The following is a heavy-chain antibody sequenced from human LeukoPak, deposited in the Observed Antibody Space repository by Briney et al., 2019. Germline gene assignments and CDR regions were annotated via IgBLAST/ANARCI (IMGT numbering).Heavy chain of an antibody. CDR2: IYYSGST. Sequence: SETLSLTCTVSGGSISGYYWSWIRQPPGKGLEWIGYIYYSGSTNYNPSRKSRVTISVDTSKNQFSLKLSSVTAADTAVYYCARALVVVAATEVVDAFDIWGQGTMVTVSS. CDR3: ARALVVVAATEVVDAFDI. V-gene: IGHV4-59*01. J-gene: IGHJ3*02. D-gene: IGHD2-15*01. CDR1: GGSISGYY.